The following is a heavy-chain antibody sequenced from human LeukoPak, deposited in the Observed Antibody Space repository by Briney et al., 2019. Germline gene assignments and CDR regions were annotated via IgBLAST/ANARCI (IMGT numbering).Heavy chain of an antibody. CDR1: GFSFTSYS. CDR3: ARDDNFSSDS. Sequence: GGSLRLSCTASGFSFTSYSMNWVRQAPGKGLEWVANIKQDGSEKYYVDSVRGRFTISRDNVKNSLYLQMNSLRAEDTAVYYCARDDNFSSDSWGQGTLVTVSS. D-gene: IGHD1-20*01. CDR2: IKQDGSEK. V-gene: IGHV3-7*05. J-gene: IGHJ4*02.